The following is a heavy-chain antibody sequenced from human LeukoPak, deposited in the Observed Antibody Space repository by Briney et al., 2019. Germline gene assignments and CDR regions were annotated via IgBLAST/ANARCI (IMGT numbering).Heavy chain of an antibody. CDR2: ISAYNGNT. Sequence: ASVKVSCKASGYTFTSYGISWVRQAPGQGLEWMGWISAYNGNTNYAQKLQGRVTMTTDTSTSTAYMELRSLRSDDTAVYYCARDSLDSSSWYWFDPWGQGTLVTVPS. CDR3: ARDSLDSSSWYWFDP. J-gene: IGHJ5*02. CDR1: GYTFTSYG. V-gene: IGHV1-18*01. D-gene: IGHD6-13*01.